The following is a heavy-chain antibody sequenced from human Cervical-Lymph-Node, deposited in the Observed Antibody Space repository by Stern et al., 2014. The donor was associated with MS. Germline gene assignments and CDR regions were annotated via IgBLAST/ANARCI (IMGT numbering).Heavy chain of an antibody. J-gene: IGHJ6*02. CDR3: AKDRVYDILTDGMDV. D-gene: IGHD3-9*01. CDR2: ISRNSGNV. CDR1: GFTFDDYA. Sequence: EVQLVESGGGLVQPGRSLRLSCAASGFTFDDYAMHWVRQAPGKGLEWVSGISRNSGNVGYADSVKGRFIISRDNAKNSLYLQMNSLRAEDTALYYCAKDRVYDILTDGMDVWGQGTTVTVSS. V-gene: IGHV3-9*01.